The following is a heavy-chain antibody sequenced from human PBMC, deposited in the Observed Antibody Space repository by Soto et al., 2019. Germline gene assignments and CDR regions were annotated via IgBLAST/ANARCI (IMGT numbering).Heavy chain of an antibody. CDR2: IWADGSTK. Sequence: QVQLGESGGGVVQPGRSLRLSCEASGFSFSRYGMHWVRQAPGKGPEWVAVIWADGSTKYYADSVEGRFTISKDNSKNTLYLQMNSLRAEDTAVYYCTTDSGSCPFDYWGPGTLVTVSS. J-gene: IGHJ4*02. D-gene: IGHD6-13*01. CDR3: TTDSGSCPFDY. V-gene: IGHV3-33*01. CDR1: GFSFSRYG.